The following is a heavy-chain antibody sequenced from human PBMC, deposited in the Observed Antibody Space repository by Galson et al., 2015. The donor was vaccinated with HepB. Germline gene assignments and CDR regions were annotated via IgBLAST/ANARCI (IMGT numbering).Heavy chain of an antibody. Sequence: SLRLSCAASGFTFSTYGMHWDRQAPGTGLAWVALVSHDGRNEYYADSVKGRFTISRDNSKITLYLQMNSLRSEDTAVYYCAKDMEYDSSGYVEKWGQGTLVTVSS. CDR3: AKDMEYDSSGYVEK. CDR2: VSHDGRNE. CDR1: GFTFSTYG. V-gene: IGHV3-30*18. J-gene: IGHJ4*02. D-gene: IGHD3-22*01.